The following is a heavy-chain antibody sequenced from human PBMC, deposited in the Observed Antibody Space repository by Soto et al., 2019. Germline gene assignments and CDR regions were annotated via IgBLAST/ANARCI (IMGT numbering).Heavy chain of an antibody. J-gene: IGHJ5*02. CDR3: ARDYENSGYYNNWFDP. CDR1: GGSISGYF. CDR2: VYYSGST. V-gene: IGHV4-59*01. Sequence: PSETLSLTCTVSGGSISGYFWSWIRQPPGKGLEWIGYVYYSGSTSYNPSLKGRVTMSVDTSKNQFSLKLTSVTAADTAVYFCARDYENSGYYNNWFDPWGQGTLVTVSS. D-gene: IGHD3-22*01.